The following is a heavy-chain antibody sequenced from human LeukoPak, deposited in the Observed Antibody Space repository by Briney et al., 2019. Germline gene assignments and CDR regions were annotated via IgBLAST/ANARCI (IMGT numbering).Heavy chain of an antibody. Sequence: SVKVSCKASGGTFSSYAISWVRQAPGQGLEWMGGIIPMFGTPNYAQKFQGRVTITTDESTSTAYMELSSLRSEDTAVYYCARGTIFGVVIIPASFDYWGQGTLVTVSS. D-gene: IGHD3-3*01. CDR2: IIPMFGTP. J-gene: IGHJ4*02. CDR1: GGTFSSYA. V-gene: IGHV1-69*05. CDR3: ARGTIFGVVIIPASFDY.